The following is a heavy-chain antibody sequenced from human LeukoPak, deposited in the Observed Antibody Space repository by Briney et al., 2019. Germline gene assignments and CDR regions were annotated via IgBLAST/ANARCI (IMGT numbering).Heavy chain of an antibody. D-gene: IGHD5-12*01. V-gene: IGHV3-43*01. J-gene: IGHJ4*02. Sequence: GGSLRLSCAASGFTFDDYTMQWVRQAPGKGLEWVSLISWDGGSTYYADSVKGRFTISRDNSKNSLYLQMNSLRTEDTALYYCAKALYSGYDWYYFDYWGQGTLVTVSS. CDR1: GFTFDDYT. CDR3: AKALYSGYDWYYFDY. CDR2: ISWDGGST.